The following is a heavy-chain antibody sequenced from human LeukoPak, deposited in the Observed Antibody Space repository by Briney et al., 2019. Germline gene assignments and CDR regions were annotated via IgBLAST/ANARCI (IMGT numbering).Heavy chain of an antibody. J-gene: IGHJ4*02. CDR3: ARDRAYSGSYYLSY. V-gene: IGHV1-2*02. D-gene: IGHD1-26*01. Sequence: ASVKVSCKASGYTFTGYYMHWVRQAPGQGLGWMGWINPNSGGTNYAQKFQGRVTMTRDTSISTAYMELSRLRSDDTAVYYCARDRAYSGSYYLSYWGQGTLVTVSS. CDR1: GYTFTGYY. CDR2: INPNSGGT.